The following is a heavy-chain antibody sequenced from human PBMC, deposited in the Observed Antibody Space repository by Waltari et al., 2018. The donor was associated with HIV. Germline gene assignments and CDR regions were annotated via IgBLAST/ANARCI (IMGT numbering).Heavy chain of an antibody. CDR3: ASSSIVVVPAAPKGIYYYGMDV. J-gene: IGHJ6*02. CDR2: MHHRGRT. Sequence: QVQLQQWGAGLLKPSETLSLTCAVHGGSFSGYYWSWIRQPPGKGLAWIGEMHHRGRTKPNPSLKRRVTRSVDTAKDQFSLKLSSGTAADTAVYYCASSSIVVVPAAPKGIYYYGMDVWGQGTTVTVSS. D-gene: IGHD2-2*01. CDR1: GGSFSGYY. V-gene: IGHV4-34*01.